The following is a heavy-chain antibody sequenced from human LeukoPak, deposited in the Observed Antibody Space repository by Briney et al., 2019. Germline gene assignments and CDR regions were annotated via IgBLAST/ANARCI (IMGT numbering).Heavy chain of an antibody. CDR2: INPSGGST. CDR1: GYTFTSYY. J-gene: IGHJ4*02. D-gene: IGHD3-10*01. V-gene: IGHV1-46*01. CDR3: ARGMEVRYYYGSGSYLSGY. Sequence: ASVKVSCKASGYTFTSYYMHWVRLAPGQGLEWMGIINPSGGSTSYAQKFQSRVTMTRDTSTSTVYMELSSLRSEDTAVYYCARGMEVRYYYGSGSYLSGYWGQGTLVTVSS.